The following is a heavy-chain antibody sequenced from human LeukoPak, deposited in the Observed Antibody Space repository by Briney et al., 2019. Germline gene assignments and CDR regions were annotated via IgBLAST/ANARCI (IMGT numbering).Heavy chain of an antibody. CDR2: IIPIQGTP. J-gene: IGHJ4*02. CDR1: GGTFSSYI. Sequence: SVKVSCKASGGTFSSYIFTWVRQAPGQGLEWMGRIIPIQGTPNYAPRFQGRVTITADISTSTAYMELRSLRSDDTAMYYCARAIGVSRTPAGLALRYWGQGTLVTVSS. D-gene: IGHD5/OR15-5a*01. CDR3: ARAIGVSRTPAGLALRY. V-gene: IGHV1-69*08.